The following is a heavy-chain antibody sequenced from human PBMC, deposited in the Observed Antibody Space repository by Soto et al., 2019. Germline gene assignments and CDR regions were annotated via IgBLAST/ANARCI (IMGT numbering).Heavy chain of an antibody. V-gene: IGHV4-31*03. Sequence: LSLTCTVSGGSISSGGYYWSWIRQHPGKGLEWIGYIYYSGSTYYNPSLKSRVTISVDTSKSQFSLKLSSVTAADTAVYYCARSSGVFAFDIWGQGTMVTVSS. CDR1: GGSISSGGYY. D-gene: IGHD2-15*01. CDR2: IYYSGST. J-gene: IGHJ3*02. CDR3: ARSSGVFAFDI.